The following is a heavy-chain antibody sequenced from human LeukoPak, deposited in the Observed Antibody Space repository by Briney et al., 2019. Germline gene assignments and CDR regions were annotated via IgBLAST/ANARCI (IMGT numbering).Heavy chain of an antibody. J-gene: IGHJ4*02. CDR2: INTDGSST. CDR3: ARAGDSSGYYDY. V-gene: IGHV3-74*01. Sequence: GGSLRLSCAASGFSVSGNYLTWVRQAPGKGLVWVSRINTDGSSTNYADSVKGRFTISRDNAKNTLYLQMNSLRAEDTAVYYCARAGDSSGYYDYWGQGTLVTVSS. CDR1: GFSVSGNY. D-gene: IGHD3-22*01.